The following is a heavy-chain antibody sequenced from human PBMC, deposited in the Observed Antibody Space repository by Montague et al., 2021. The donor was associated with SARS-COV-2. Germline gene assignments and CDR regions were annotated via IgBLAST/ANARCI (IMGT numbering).Heavy chain of an antibody. D-gene: IGHD2-15*01. V-gene: IGHV4-59*01. CDR2: IYYTGTT. CDR1: GASFSNYY. CDR3: AREGYCSGGTCYSSGPNWFDP. J-gene: IGHJ5*02. Sequence: SETLSLTCTVSGASFSNYYWSWIRQPPGKGLEWIGYIYYTGTTNYNPSLKSRVTISVDTSKTQFSLKLTSVTAADTAVYDCAREGYCSGGTCYSSGPNWFDPWGQGTLVTVSS.